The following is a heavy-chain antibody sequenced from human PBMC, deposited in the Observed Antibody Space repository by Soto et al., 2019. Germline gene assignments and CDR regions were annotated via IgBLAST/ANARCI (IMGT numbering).Heavy chain of an antibody. J-gene: IGHJ5*02. CDR1: GGPISIYY. V-gene: IGHV4-59*01. CDR3: ARNNASGVSNSYNWRDP. Sequence: PXATLSLTFNVSGGPISIYYWSWIRPSPGKGLEWIGQIFYTVNTNYNPSLNSRVTMSVDIPKKQFSLKLRSVTTADTAIYFCARNNASGVSNSYNWRDPWGQGTLVTVSS. D-gene: IGHD1-1*01. CDR2: IFYTVNT.